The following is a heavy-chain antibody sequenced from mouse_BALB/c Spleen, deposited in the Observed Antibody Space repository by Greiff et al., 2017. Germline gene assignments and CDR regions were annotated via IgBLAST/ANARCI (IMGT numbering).Heavy chain of an antibody. CDR3: ARIWLRRDYYAMDY. D-gene: IGHD2-2*01. V-gene: IGHV3-2*02. Sequence: EVQLQESGPGLVKPSQSLSLTCTVTGYSITSDYAWNWIRQFPGNKLEWMGYISYSGSTSYNPSLKSRISITRDTSKNQFFLQLNSVTTEDTATYYCARIWLRRDYYAMDYWGQGTSVTVSS. CDR2: ISYSGST. CDR1: GYSITSDYA. J-gene: IGHJ4*01.